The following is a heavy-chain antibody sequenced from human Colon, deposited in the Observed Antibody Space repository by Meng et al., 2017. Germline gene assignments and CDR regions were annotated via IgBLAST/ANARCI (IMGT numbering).Heavy chain of an antibody. CDR1: GYTFTGYY. J-gene: IGHJ4*02. Sequence: QVQLVQAGAEVKKPGASVKVSCKASGYTFTGYYMHWVRQAPGQGLEWMGYIDPRNGDTRYHQKFQGRVTMTRDTSITTAYMEMTDLRDDDTAVYYCARDLAGLGGFWGQGTLVTVSS. V-gene: IGHV1-2*02. CDR2: IDPRNGDT. D-gene: IGHD6-19*01. CDR3: ARDLAGLGGF.